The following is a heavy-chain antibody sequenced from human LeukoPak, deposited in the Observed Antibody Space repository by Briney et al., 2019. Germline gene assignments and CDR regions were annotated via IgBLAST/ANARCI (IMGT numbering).Heavy chain of an antibody. CDR3: AKDRSNYEVIDS. V-gene: IGHV3-30*02. CDR1: GFTFSSYG. J-gene: IGHJ4*02. Sequence: PGGSLRLSCAASGFTFSSYGMHWVRQAPGKGLEGVAFIRYDGSNKYYADSVKGRFTISRDNSKNKLYLQMNSLRAEDTAVYYCAKDRSNYEVIDSWGQGTLVTVSS. D-gene: IGHD4-11*01. CDR2: IRYDGSNK.